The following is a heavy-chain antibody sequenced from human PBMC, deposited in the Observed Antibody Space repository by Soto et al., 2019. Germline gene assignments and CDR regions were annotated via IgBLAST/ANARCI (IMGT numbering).Heavy chain of an antibody. CDR1: GGSISNYY. J-gene: IGHJ6*02. D-gene: IGHD6-13*01. Sequence: PSETLSLTCTASGGSISNYYWSWIRQPPGMGLEWIGYIYYTGSTNYNPSLKSRVTISVDTSKNQFSLKLSSVTAADTAVYYCARVGSSWYLGMDVWGQGTTVTVSS. V-gene: IGHV4-59*01. CDR2: IYYTGST. CDR3: ARVGSSWYLGMDV.